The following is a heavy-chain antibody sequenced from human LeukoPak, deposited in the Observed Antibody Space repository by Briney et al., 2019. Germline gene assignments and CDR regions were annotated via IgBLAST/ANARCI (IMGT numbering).Heavy chain of an antibody. V-gene: IGHV3-23*01. D-gene: IGHD3-22*01. Sequence: PGGSLRLSCAASGFTFSDNAMTWVRQAPGKGLEWVAVISSGGNTKYADSEKGRFSISRDNSKNMLYLQMNSLRAEDTAVYYCAKHLGGNYFDRPFDYWGQGTLVTVSS. CDR2: ISSGGNT. J-gene: IGHJ4*02. CDR1: GFTFSDNA. CDR3: AKHLGGNYFDRPFDY.